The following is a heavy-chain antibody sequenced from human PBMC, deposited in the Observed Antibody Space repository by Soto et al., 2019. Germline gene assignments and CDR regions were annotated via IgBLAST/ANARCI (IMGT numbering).Heavy chain of an antibody. CDR3: ARGTTVTTSYFDY. J-gene: IGHJ4*02. D-gene: IGHD4-17*01. Sequence: QVQLVESGGGVVQPGRSLRLSCAASGFTFSSYGMHWVRQAPGKGLEWVAVIWYDGSNKYYADSVKGRFTISRDNSKNTLYLQMNSLRAEDTAVYYCARGTTVTTSYFDYWGQGTLGTVSS. V-gene: IGHV3-33*01. CDR2: IWYDGSNK. CDR1: GFTFSSYG.